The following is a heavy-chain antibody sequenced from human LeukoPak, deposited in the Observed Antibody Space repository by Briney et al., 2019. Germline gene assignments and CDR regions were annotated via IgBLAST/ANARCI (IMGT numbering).Heavy chain of an antibody. CDR3: AKSIARTYCSSTSCLFSGMDV. J-gene: IGHJ6*02. D-gene: IGHD2-2*01. CDR2: ISGSGGST. Sequence: GALRLSCAASGFTFSSYAMSWVRQAPGKGLEWVSAISGSGGSTYYADSVKGRFTISRDNSKNTLYLQMNSLRAEDTAVYYCAKSIARTYCSSTSCLFSGMDVWGQGTTVTVSS. CDR1: GFTFSSYA. V-gene: IGHV3-23*01.